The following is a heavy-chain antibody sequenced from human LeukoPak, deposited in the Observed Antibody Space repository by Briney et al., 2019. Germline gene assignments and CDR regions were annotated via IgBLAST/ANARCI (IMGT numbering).Heavy chain of an antibody. D-gene: IGHD6-19*01. CDR2: IYHSGST. CDR1: GGSISSSNW. Sequence: PSGTLSLTCAVSGGSISSSNWWSWVRQPPGKGLEWIGEIYHSGSTNNNPSLKSRVTISVDKSKNQFSLKLSSVTAADTAVYYCARRRAVAGRGYFDYWGQGTLVTVSS. CDR3: ARRRAVAGRGYFDY. V-gene: IGHV4-4*02. J-gene: IGHJ4*02.